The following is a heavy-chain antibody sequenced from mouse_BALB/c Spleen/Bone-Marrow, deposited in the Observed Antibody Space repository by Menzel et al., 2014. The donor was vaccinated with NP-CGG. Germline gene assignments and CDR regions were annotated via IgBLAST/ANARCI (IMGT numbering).Heavy chain of an antibody. CDR1: GFTFSSNG. Sequence: EVHLVESGGGLVKPGGSLKLSCAASGFTFSSNGMSWVRQTPEKRLEWVATISGGGNYTYYPDSVKGRFTISRDNAKNTLYLQMSSLRSEDTALYYCARNYYGYDGYFDYWGQGTTLTVSS. D-gene: IGHD2-2*01. CDR2: ISGGGNYT. V-gene: IGHV5-9-2*01. CDR3: ARNYYGYDGYFDY. J-gene: IGHJ2*01.